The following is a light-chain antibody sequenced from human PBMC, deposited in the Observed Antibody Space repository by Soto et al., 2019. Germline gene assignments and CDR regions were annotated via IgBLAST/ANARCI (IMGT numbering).Light chain of an antibody. V-gene: IGLV2-14*01. CDR1: SSDVGGYNY. CDR2: EVS. CDR3: SLYTSSSTWV. J-gene: IGLJ3*02. Sequence: QSVLTQPASVSGSPGQSITISCTGTSSDVGGYNYVSWYQQHPGKAPKLMIYEVSNRTSGVSNRFSGSTSGNTASLTISGLQAEDEADYYCSLYTSSSTWVFCGGTKLTVL.